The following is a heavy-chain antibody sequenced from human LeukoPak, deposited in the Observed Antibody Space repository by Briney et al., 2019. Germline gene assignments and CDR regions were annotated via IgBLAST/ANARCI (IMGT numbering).Heavy chain of an antibody. Sequence: VASVKVSCKASGYTFTNYGISWVRQAPGQGLEWMGRINPNSGGTNYAQKFQGRVTMTRDTSISTAYMELSRLRSDDTAVYYCARGSIVVVPAALEDFDYWGQGTLVTVSS. D-gene: IGHD2-2*01. CDR2: INPNSGGT. V-gene: IGHV1-2*06. CDR1: GYTFTNYG. J-gene: IGHJ4*02. CDR3: ARGSIVVVPAALEDFDY.